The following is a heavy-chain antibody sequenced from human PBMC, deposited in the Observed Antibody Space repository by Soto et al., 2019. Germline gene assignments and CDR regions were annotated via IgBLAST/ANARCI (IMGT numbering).Heavy chain of an antibody. Sequence: EVQLVESGGCLVKPGGSLRLSCTASGFTFSSYNMNWVRQAPGKGLEWVSYISTWSSYSFYADSVKGRFTISRDNSENSLYLQLDSLRDEDTAVYYCARASHDYGALDYWGQGALVTVSS. CDR1: GFTFSSYN. CDR3: ARASHDYGALDY. D-gene: IGHD4-17*01. J-gene: IGHJ4*02. CDR2: ISTWSSYS. V-gene: IGHV3-21*02.